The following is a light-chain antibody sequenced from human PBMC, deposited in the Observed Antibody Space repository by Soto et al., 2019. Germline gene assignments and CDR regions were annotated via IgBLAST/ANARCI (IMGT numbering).Light chain of an antibody. CDR1: QSVSSSY. CDR2: GAS. Sequence: EIVLTQSPGTLSLSPGERATLSCRASQSVSSSYLAWYQQKPGQAPRLLIYGASSRATGIPDRFSGSGSGTDFTLTISRLEPEDFAVYYFQQYGSSTPYTFGQGTKLEIK. CDR3: QQYGSSTPYT. J-gene: IGKJ2*01. V-gene: IGKV3-20*01.